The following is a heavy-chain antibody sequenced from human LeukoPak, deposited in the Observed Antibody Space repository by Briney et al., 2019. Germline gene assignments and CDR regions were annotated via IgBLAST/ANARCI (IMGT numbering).Heavy chain of an antibody. CDR3: ARDLWGYSYGSYYYGMDV. D-gene: IGHD5-18*01. V-gene: IGHV1-18*01. Sequence: ASVKVSCKASGYTFTSYGISWLRQAPGQGLEWMGWISAYNGNTNYAQKLQGRVTMTTDTSTSTAYMELRSLRSDDTAVYYCARDLWGYSYGSYYYGMDVWGQGTTVTVSS. CDR2: ISAYNGNT. J-gene: IGHJ6*02. CDR1: GYTFTSYG.